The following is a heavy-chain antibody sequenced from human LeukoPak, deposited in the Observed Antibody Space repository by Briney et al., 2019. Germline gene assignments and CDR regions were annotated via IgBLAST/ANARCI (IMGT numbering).Heavy chain of an antibody. CDR3: AKAVEYSSSSSEFDY. CDR1: GFTVSNSY. D-gene: IGHD6-6*01. J-gene: IGHJ4*02. V-gene: IGHV3-53*01. Sequence: PGGSLRLSCAASGFTVSNSYMSWVRQAPGKGLEWVSVIYSGGSTDYADSVKGRFTISRDNSENTLYLQMNSLRAEDTAVYYCAKAVEYSSSSSEFDYWGQGTLVTASS. CDR2: IYSGGST.